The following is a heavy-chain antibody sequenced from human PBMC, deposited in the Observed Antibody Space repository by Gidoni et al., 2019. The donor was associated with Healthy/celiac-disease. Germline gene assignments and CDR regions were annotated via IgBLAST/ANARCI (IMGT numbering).Heavy chain of an antibody. CDR1: GFTFSSYW. CDR3: AREGMITFGGVPGYYFDY. Sequence: EVQLVESGGGLVQPGGSLRLSCAASGFTFSSYWMSWVRQAPGKGLEWVANIKQDGSEKYYVDSVKGRFTISRDNAKNSLYLQMNSLRAEDTAVYYCAREGMITFGGVPGYYFDYWGQGTLVTVSS. V-gene: IGHV3-7*05. CDR2: IKQDGSEK. J-gene: IGHJ4*02. D-gene: IGHD3-16*01.